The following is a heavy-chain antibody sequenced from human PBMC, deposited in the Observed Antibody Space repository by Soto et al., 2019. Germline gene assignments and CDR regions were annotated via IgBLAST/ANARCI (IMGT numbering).Heavy chain of an antibody. D-gene: IGHD4-17*01. CDR3: ARDTHDYGDYRLMVDI. J-gene: IGHJ3*02. CDR2: IIPILGTA. V-gene: IGHV1-69*01. Sequence: QVQLVQSGAEVKKPGSSVTVSCKASGGTFSSYAISWVRQAPGQGLEWMGGIIPILGTANYAQTFQGRVTMTADASTSTAYMEPSGLRSADTAMYCLARDTHDYGDYRLMVDIWGQGTMVTYSS. CDR1: GGTFSSYA.